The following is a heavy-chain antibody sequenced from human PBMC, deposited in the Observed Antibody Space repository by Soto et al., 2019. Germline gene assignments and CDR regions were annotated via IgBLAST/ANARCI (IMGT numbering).Heavy chain of an antibody. J-gene: IGHJ3*02. D-gene: IGHD6-13*01. CDR2: IWYDGSNT. V-gene: IGHV3-33*08. CDR3: ARDIGDHTSRWTDAFDI. Sequence: WWCLRLSFASSGFTFRSYAMSWVRQAPGKGLEWVAVIWYDGSNTYFADSVKGRFTISKDNSKNTLFLQMNSLRAEDTAVYYCARDIGDHTSRWTDAFDIWGQGTMVTVS. CDR1: GFTFRSYA.